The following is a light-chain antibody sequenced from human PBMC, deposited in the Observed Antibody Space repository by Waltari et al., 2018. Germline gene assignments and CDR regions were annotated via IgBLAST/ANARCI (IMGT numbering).Light chain of an antibody. J-gene: IGLJ2*01. V-gene: IGLV2-14*03. CDR1: TSDGGGGYF. CDR3: SSYRSSSTLVV. Sequence: QSALTQPASLSGSPGQSITISCPGTTSDGGGGYFCSLYQQYPCKVPKLLIYYVTNRPSWVSNRFSGSKSGSTASLTISGLQAEDEADYYCSSYRSSSTLVVFGGGTKLIVL. CDR2: YVT.